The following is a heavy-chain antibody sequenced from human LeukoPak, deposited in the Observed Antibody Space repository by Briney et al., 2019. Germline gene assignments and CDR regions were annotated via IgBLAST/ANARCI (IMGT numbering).Heavy chain of an antibody. CDR3: AKDPSGVWFGEYYFDY. J-gene: IGHJ4*02. D-gene: IGHD3-10*01. Sequence: ASVKVSCKVSGYTLTELSMHWVRQAPGKGLEWMGGFDPEDGETIYAQKFQGRVTMTEDTSTDTAYMELNSLRAEDTAVYYCAKDPSGVWFGEYYFDYWGQGTLVTVSS. CDR1: GYTLTELS. V-gene: IGHV1-24*01. CDR2: FDPEDGET.